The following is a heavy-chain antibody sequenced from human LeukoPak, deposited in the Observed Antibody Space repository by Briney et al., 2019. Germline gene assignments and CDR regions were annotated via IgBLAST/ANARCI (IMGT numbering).Heavy chain of an antibody. J-gene: IGHJ4*02. V-gene: IGHV3-23*01. Sequence: PGGSLRLSCAASGLTFSPYAINWVRQAPGKGLEWVSGISGSGSTTYYADSVKGRFTISRDNSKNTVYLQMNSLRAEDTAIYCCAKGPQWELPHFDYWGQGTLVTVSA. CDR3: AKGPQWELPHFDY. CDR2: ISGSGSTT. CDR1: GLTFSPYA. D-gene: IGHD1-26*01.